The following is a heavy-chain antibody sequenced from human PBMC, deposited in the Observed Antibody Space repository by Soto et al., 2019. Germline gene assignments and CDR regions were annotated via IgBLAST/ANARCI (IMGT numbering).Heavy chain of an antibody. J-gene: IGHJ6*02. D-gene: IGHD1-26*01. Sequence: QVQLVQSGAEVKEPGSSVKVACQASGGAFSTYAISWVRQAPGQGLEWMGGVIPLFGTSNYLPKFQGRVSIAADRSTETVYMELSRLRFDDTAVYFCARELKGGGHFGMDVWGQGTTVTVSS. CDR2: VIPLFGTS. CDR3: ARELKGGGHFGMDV. CDR1: GGAFSTYA. V-gene: IGHV1-69*06.